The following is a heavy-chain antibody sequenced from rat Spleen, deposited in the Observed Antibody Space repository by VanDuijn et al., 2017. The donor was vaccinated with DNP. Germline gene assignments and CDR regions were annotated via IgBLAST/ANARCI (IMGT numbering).Heavy chain of an antibody. CDR2: IGNTGGT. J-gene: IGHJ2*01. CDR1: GFSLTSYN. V-gene: IGHV2-41*01. D-gene: IGHD1-1*01. Sequence: QVQLKESGPGLVQPSQTLSLTCTVAGFSLTSYNVHWVRQPPGKGLEWMGLIGNTGGTRYNAVFKSRLSISKDTSKSQVFLEVDSLQSEDSATYYCARDGQWDYLDYWGQGVMVTVAS. CDR3: ARDGQWDYLDY.